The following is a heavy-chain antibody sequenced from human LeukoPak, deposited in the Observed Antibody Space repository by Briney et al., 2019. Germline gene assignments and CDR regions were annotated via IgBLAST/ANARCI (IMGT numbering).Heavy chain of an antibody. V-gene: IGHV3-33*06. Sequence: PGRSLRLSCAASGFTFSSYGMHWVRQAPGKGLEWVAVIWYDGSNKYYADSVKGRFTISRDNSKNTLYLQMNSLRAEDTAVYYCAKTKGYSYGYYFDYWGQGTLVTVSS. CDR2: IWYDGSNK. J-gene: IGHJ4*02. D-gene: IGHD5-18*01. CDR3: AKTKGYSYGYYFDY. CDR1: GFTFSSYG.